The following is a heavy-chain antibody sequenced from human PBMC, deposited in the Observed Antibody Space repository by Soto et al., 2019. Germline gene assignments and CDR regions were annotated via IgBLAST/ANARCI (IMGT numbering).Heavy chain of an antibody. CDR1: GYTFTNYF. CDR3: AREKAPAAAPTFSAGKDRVLQNHFHP. Sequence: QVQLVQSGADVTKPGASVAVSCKTSGYTFTNYFLHWVRLAPGQGLEWLGLIKPACGPTTYARKYQDRITMTSVTYTSTGFKELRRLRSEDTAIDYCAREKAPAAAPTFSAGKDRVLQNHFHPWGQGTLVTVSS. D-gene: IGHD6-13*01. CDR2: IKPACGPT. V-gene: IGHV1-46*01. J-gene: IGHJ5*02.